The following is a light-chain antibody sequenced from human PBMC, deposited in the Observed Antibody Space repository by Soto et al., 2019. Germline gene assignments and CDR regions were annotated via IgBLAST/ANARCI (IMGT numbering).Light chain of an antibody. J-gene: IGLJ1*01. Sequence: QSVLTQPPSVSAAPGQNVSISCSGSSSDIGNNFVSWYQQFPGRAPKLLIYDNTERPSGIPDRFSGSKSGTSATLGITGLQSEDEADYYCAAWDDRLNGPVFGTGTKVTVL. V-gene: IGLV1-51*01. CDR3: AAWDDRLNGPV. CDR2: DNT. CDR1: SSDIGNNF.